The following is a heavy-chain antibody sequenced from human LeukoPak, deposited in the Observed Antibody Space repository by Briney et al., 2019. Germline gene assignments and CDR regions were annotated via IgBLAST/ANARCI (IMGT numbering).Heavy chain of an antibody. D-gene: IGHD2-15*01. CDR1: GGTFSSYA. CDR3: ARDTLTVVAVTYFDY. V-gene: IGHV1-69*05. CDR2: IIPVFGTA. J-gene: IGHJ4*02. Sequence: SVKVSCKASGGTFSSYAISWVRQAPGQGLEWTGRIIPVFGTANYAQKFQGRVTITTDESTSTAYMELSSLRSEDTAVYYCARDTLTVVAVTYFDYWGQGTLVTVSS.